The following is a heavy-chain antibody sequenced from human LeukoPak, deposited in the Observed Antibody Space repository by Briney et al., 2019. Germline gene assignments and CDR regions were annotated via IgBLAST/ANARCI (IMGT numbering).Heavy chain of an antibody. CDR1: GYTLTKLS. Sequence: ASVKVSCKVSGYTLTKLSMHWVRQAPGKGLEWMGGFDPEDGETIYAQKFQGRVTMTEDTSTDTAFMELTSLRSEDTAVYYCAILNDYYDTSGYYWGQGTLVTVSS. CDR3: AILNDYYDTSGYY. J-gene: IGHJ4*02. V-gene: IGHV1-24*01. CDR2: FDPEDGET. D-gene: IGHD3-22*01.